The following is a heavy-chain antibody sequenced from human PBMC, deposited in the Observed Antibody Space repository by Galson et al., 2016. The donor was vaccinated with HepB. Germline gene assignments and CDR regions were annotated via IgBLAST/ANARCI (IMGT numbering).Heavy chain of an antibody. CDR1: GDSISSSNW. J-gene: IGHJ4*02. D-gene: IGHD6-19*01. V-gene: IGHV4-4*02. CDR2: VHYSGSN. Sequence: SETLSLTCAVSGDSISSSNWWSWVRQTPGKGLEWIGEVHYSGSNNYNPSLKSRVAISLDKSNNQVSLKVNSVTAADTAVYYCARLGGWLQLDHWGQGTLVTVFS. CDR3: ARLGGWLQLDH.